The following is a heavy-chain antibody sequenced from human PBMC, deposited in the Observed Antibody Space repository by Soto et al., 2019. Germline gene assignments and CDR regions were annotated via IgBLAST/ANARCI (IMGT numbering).Heavy chain of an antibody. CDR1: GYTFTSYD. V-gene: IGHV1-8*01. CDR3: ARGRVGYSSSSWDHYYYYGMDV. CDR2: MNPNSGNT. J-gene: IGHJ6*02. Sequence: GASVKVSCKASGYTFTSYDINWVLQATGQGLEWMGWMNPNSGNTGYAQKFQGRVTMTRNTSISTAYMELSSLRSEDTAVYYCARGRVGYSSSSWDHYYYYGMDVWGQGTTVTVSS. D-gene: IGHD6-6*01.